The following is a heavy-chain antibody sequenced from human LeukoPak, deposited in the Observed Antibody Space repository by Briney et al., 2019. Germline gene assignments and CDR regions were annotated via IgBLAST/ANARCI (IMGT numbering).Heavy chain of an antibody. CDR1: GGSFSGYY. Sequence: SETLSLTCAVYGGSFSGYYWSWIRQPPGKGLEWIGEINHSGSTNYNPSLKSQVTISVDTSKNQFSLKLSSVTAADTAVYYCARGYGSGSYYNPSGDYWGQGTLVTVSS. D-gene: IGHD3-10*01. CDR2: INHSGST. CDR3: ARGYGSGSYYNPSGDY. J-gene: IGHJ4*02. V-gene: IGHV4-34*01.